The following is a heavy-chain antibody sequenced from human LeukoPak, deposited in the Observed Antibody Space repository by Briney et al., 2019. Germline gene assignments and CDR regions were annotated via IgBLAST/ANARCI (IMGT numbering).Heavy chain of an antibody. CDR3: ARTARHLDY. CDR2: ISGSGTDI. CDR1: GFTFSSYG. J-gene: IGHJ4*02. Sequence: NPGGSLRLSCAASGFTFSSYGMHWVRQAPGKGLECLSYISGSGTDINYADSVRGRFTISRDNAKNLLYLQMNDLRVEDTAVYYCARTARHLDYWGQGTLVTVSS. V-gene: IGHV3-21*05. D-gene: IGHD5-18*01.